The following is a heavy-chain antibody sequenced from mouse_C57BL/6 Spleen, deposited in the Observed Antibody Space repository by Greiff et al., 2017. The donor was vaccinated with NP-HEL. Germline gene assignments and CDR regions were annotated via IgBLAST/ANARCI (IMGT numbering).Heavy chain of an antibody. Sequence: EVQVVESGGGLVQPGGSLKLSCAASGFTFSDYYMYWVRQTPEKRLEWVAYISNGGGSTYYPDTVKGRFTLTRDNAKNTLYLQMSRLKAEDTAMYYCARNYGNYEGAMDYWGKGTSVTVSS. V-gene: IGHV5-12*01. CDR1: GFTFSDYY. CDR2: ISNGGGST. CDR3: ARNYGNYEGAMDY. D-gene: IGHD2-1*01. J-gene: IGHJ4*01.